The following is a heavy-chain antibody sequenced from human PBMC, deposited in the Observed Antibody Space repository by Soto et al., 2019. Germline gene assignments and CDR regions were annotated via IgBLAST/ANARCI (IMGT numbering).Heavy chain of an antibody. Sequence: GGSLRLSCAASGFTFSSYAMSWVRQAPGKGLEWVSAISGSGGSTYYADSVKGRFTISRDNSKNTLYLQMNSLRAEDTAVYYCAKGRHPYYYGEDPNAFDIWGQGTMVTVSS. CDR2: ISGSGGST. CDR3: AKGRHPYYYGEDPNAFDI. CDR1: GFTFSSYA. J-gene: IGHJ3*02. D-gene: IGHD4-17*01. V-gene: IGHV3-23*01.